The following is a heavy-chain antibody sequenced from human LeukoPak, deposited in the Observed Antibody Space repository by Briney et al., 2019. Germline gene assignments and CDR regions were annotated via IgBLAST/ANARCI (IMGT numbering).Heavy chain of an antibody. Sequence: GGSLRLSCAASGFTFHDYAMHWVRQAPGKGLEWVSGISLNSGSIGYADSVRGRFTISRDNANNFLYLQMDSLRPEDTALYYCARDRTITIIRGANFDYWGQGTLVTVSS. D-gene: IGHD3-10*01. CDR2: ISLNSGSI. CDR1: GFTFHDYA. J-gene: IGHJ4*02. CDR3: ARDRTITIIRGANFDY. V-gene: IGHV3-9*01.